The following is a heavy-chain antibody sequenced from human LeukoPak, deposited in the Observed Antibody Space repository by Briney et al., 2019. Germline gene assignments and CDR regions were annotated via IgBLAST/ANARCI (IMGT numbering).Heavy chain of an antibody. V-gene: IGHV4-59*12. D-gene: IGHD3-22*01. CDR1: GGSISGYY. J-gene: IGHJ3*02. Sequence: SETLSLTCSVSGGSISGYYRSWIRQPPGKGLEWIGYIYSSGGTNYNPSLKSRVTISVDKSKNQFSLKLSSVTAADTAVYYCARESDSGYYINGAFDIWGQGTMVTVSS. CDR2: IYSSGGT. CDR3: ARESDSGYYINGAFDI.